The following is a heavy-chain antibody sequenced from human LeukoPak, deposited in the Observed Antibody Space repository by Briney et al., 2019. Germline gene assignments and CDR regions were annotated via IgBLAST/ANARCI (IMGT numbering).Heavy chain of an antibody. J-gene: IGHJ6*02. CDR2: ISSSGSTI. Sequence: PGGSLRLSCAASGFTFSSYAMSWVRQAPGKGLEWVSYISSSGSTIYYADSVKGRFTISRDNAKNSLYLQMNSLRAEDTAVYYCARDLYYYYGMDVWGQGTTVTVSS. CDR3: ARDLYYYYGMDV. V-gene: IGHV3-48*04. CDR1: GFTFSSYA.